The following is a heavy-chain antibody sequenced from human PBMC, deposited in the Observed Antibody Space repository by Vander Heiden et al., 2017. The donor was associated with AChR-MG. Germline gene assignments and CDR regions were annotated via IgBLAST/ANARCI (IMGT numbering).Heavy chain of an antibody. D-gene: IGHD6-19*01. CDR1: GFTFSSYA. CDR2: ISGSGGST. V-gene: IGHV3-23*01. CDR3: AKDSRWYSSGWAFKCFDY. J-gene: IGHJ4*02. Sequence: EVQLLESGGGLVQPGGSLRLSCAASGFTFSSYAMSWVRQAPGKGLEWVSAISGSGGSTYYADSVKGRFTISRDNSKNTLYLQMNSLRAEDTAVYYCAKDSRWYSSGWAFKCFDYWGQGTLVTVSS.